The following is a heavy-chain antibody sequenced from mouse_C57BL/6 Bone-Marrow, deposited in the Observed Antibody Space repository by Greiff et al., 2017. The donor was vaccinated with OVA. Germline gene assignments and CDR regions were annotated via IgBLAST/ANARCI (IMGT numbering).Heavy chain of an antibody. J-gene: IGHJ1*03. CDR1: GYSITSGYY. Sequence: EVQLQQSGPGLVKPSQSLSLTCSVTGYSITSGYYWNLIRQFPGNQLEWMGYISYDGSNNYNPSLKNRISITRDTSKNQFFLKLNAVTTEDTATYYCAREDDGYYYWYFDVWGTGTTVTVSS. CDR3: AREDDGYYYWYFDV. CDR2: ISYDGSN. V-gene: IGHV3-6*01. D-gene: IGHD2-3*01.